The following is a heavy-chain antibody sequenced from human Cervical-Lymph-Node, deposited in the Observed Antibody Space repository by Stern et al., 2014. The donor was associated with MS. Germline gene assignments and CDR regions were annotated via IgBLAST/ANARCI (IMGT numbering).Heavy chain of an antibody. CDR1: GDSISSYTHY. J-gene: IGHJ4*02. CDR3: AKHACTGAACPFDL. V-gene: IGHV4-39*01. Sequence: QVQLQESGPGLVKPSETLSLTCAVSGDSISSYTHYWAWIRQPPGKGLEWIGSVYYSGATYYNPYLKSPVTISVDPSKNPFPLGLNSVTAADTAVYYCAKHACTGAACPFDLWGQGTLVTVSS. D-gene: IGHD2-8*02. CDR2: VYYSGAT.